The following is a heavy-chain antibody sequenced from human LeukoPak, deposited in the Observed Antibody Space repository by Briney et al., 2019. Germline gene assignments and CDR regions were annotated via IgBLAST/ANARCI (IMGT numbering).Heavy chain of an antibody. Sequence: SETLSLTCTVSGGSISNYYWSWIRQPPGKGLEWIGYIYYSGSTNYNPSLKSRVTISVDTSKNQFSLKVSSVTAADTAVYYCASPGYSYGNYYFDYWGQGTLVTVSS. V-gene: IGHV4-59*12. CDR1: GGSISNYY. D-gene: IGHD5-18*01. CDR3: ASPGYSYGNYYFDY. J-gene: IGHJ4*02. CDR2: IYYSGST.